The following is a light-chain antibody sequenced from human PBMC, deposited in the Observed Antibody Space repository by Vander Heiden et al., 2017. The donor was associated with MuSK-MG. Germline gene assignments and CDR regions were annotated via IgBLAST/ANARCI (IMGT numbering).Light chain of an antibody. J-gene: IGLJ2*01. Sequence: QSVLTLPPSASGAPGHRDTISCSGSSSNIGSNYVYWFQQLPGTLPTLLIYGNTQRPSGVPDRFSGSTSGTSASPAISGRRSEDESADYWAACDARVSDPVVFGGGTKLTVL. CDR3: AACDARVSDPVV. CDR1: SSNIGSNY. CDR2: GNT. V-gene: IGLV1-47*02.